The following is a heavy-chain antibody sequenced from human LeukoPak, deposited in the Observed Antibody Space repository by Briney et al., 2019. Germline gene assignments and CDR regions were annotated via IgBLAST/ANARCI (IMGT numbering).Heavy chain of an antibody. D-gene: IGHD6-13*01. CDR1: GFTFSSYG. V-gene: IGHV3-33*01. J-gene: IGHJ3*02. CDR3: ASAAGAFDM. Sequence: PGGSLRLSCAASGFTFSSYGMHWIRQAPGKGLEWVAVIWSDSSHKYYVDSMKGRCTISRDNSKKMVYLQMNSLRVEDTAVYYCASAAGAFDMWGQGTSVTVSS. CDR2: IWSDSSHK.